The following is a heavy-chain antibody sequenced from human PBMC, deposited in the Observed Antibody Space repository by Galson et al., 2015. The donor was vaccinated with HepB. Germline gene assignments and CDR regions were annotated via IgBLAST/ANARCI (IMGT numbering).Heavy chain of an antibody. Sequence: SLRLSCAASGFPFSTYSMNWVRQAPGKGLEWVSYISISSNTIYYSDSVKGRFTVSRDNGKSSLYLQMSSLRADDTAVYYCARCPFSDYYGSGIYYGYWGYGTPVTVSS. CDR3: ARCPFSDYYGSGIYYGY. D-gene: IGHD3-10*01. J-gene: IGHJ4*03. CDR1: GFPFSTYS. CDR2: ISISSNTI. V-gene: IGHV3-48*01.